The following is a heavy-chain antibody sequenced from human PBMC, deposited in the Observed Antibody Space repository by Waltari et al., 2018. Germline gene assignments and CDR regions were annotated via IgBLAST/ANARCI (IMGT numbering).Heavy chain of an antibody. J-gene: IGHJ3*01. CDR1: DGAIGNFY. Sequence: QVQLQESGPGLLKPSETLSLTCSVSDGAIGNFYWTWIRQPPGKGLEWIGYIHRSGAAKYIPSLKSRVTISIDASMSHFSLRLTSVTAADTATYFCARDTALRPAAGPDAYDVWGQGTLVTVS. CDR3: ARDTALRPAAGPDAYDV. D-gene: IGHD6-13*01. CDR2: IHRSGAA. V-gene: IGHV4-4*08.